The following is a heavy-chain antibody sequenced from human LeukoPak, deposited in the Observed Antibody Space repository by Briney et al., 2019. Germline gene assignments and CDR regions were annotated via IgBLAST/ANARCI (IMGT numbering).Heavy chain of an antibody. J-gene: IGHJ4*02. CDR1: GFTFSSYG. D-gene: IGHD6-25*01. CDR2: IWYDGITN. V-gene: IGHV3-33*01. Sequence: GGSLRLSCAASGFTFSSYGMHWARQAPGKGLEWVAVIWYDGITNYYADSVKGRFTISRDNSKNTLYLQMNSLRAEDTAVYYCARERGHLDYWGQGTLVTVSS. CDR3: ARERGHLDY.